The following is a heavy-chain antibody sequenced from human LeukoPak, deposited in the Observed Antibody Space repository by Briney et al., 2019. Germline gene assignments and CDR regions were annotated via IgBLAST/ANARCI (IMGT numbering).Heavy chain of an antibody. V-gene: IGHV4-39*07. CDR2: IYYSGST. J-gene: IGHJ4*02. Sequence: SETLSLTCTVSGGSISSSSYYWGWIRQPPGKGLEWIGSIYYSGSTYYNPSLKSRVTISVDTSKNQFSLKLSSVTAADTAVYYCARDSRPAGYSSGWDWGQGTLVTVSS. D-gene: IGHD6-19*01. CDR1: GGSISSSSYY. CDR3: ARDSRPAGYSSGWD.